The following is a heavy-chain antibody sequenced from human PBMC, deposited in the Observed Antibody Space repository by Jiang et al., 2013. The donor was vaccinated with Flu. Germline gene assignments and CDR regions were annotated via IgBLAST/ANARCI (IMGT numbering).Heavy chain of an antibody. CDR3: ARDFRKYSYGPF. V-gene: IGHV3-33*01. D-gene: IGHD5-18*01. CDR2: IWSDGSHK. CDR1: GFIFSQNG. J-gene: IGHJ3*01. Sequence: VQLVESGGSVVQPGRSLRLSCAASGFIFSQNGMHWVRQAPGKGLEWVAVIWSDGSHKYYRDSVKGRFTIFRDNSDNTVFLEMNSLRAEDTAVYYCARDFRKYSYGPF.